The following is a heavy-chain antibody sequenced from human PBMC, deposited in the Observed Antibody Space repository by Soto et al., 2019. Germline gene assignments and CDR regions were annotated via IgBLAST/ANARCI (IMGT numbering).Heavy chain of an antibody. D-gene: IGHD6-13*01. CDR3: ARERSPGIAAAGYFDY. Sequence: QVQLVQSGAEVKKPGSSVKVSCKASGGTFSSYAISWVRQAPGQGLEWMGGIIPIFGTANYAQKFQGRVTITADEPTSTADMELSSLRSEDTAVYYCARERSPGIAAAGYFDYWGQGTLVTVSS. V-gene: IGHV1-69*01. CDR2: IIPIFGTA. CDR1: GGTFSSYA. J-gene: IGHJ4*02.